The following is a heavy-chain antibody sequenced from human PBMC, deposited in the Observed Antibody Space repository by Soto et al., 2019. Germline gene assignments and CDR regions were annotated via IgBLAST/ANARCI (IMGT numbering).Heavy chain of an antibody. CDR2: IARDGRNE. CDR1: GFTFGTNG. J-gene: IGHJ4*02. CDR3: ARDRGGKFLIDF. D-gene: IGHD2-15*01. Sequence: QVQLVESGGGVVQPGRSLRLSCAASGFTFGTNGMHWVRQAPGKGLEWVAVIARDGRNENYADSVKGRFTVSRDNSKNTLYLKMNSLRAEDTVVYYCARDRGGKFLIDFWGKGTLVTVSS. V-gene: IGHV3-30*04.